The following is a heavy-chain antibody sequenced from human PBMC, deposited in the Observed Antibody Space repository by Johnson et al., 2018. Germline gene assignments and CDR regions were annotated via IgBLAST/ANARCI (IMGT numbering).Heavy chain of an antibody. D-gene: IGHD6-13*01. V-gene: IGHV3-49*03. J-gene: IGHJ6*02. Sequence: VQLVESGGGLVQPGRSLRLSCAASGFTFGDYAMSWFRQAPGKGLEWVGFIRSKAYGGTTEYAASVKGRFTISRDDSKSIAYLQMNSLKTEDTAVYYCTRVSSSWYVYYYGMDVWGQGTTVTVSS. CDR2: IRSKAYGGTT. CDR3: TRVSSSWYVYYYGMDV. CDR1: GFTFGDYA.